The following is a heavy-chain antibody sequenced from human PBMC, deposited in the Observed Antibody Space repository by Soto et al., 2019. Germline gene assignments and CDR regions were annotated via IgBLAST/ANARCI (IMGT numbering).Heavy chain of an antibody. CDR1: GFTFSSYA. D-gene: IGHD4-17*01. CDR2: ISYDGSNK. J-gene: IGHJ5*02. CDR3: ARDYGDCVGWFDP. Sequence: QVQLVESGGGVVQPGRSLRLSCAASGFTFSSYAMHWVRQAPGKGLEWVAVISYDGSNKYYADSVKGRFTISRDNSKNKLYLQMNSLRAEDTAVYYCARDYGDCVGWFDPWGQGTLVTVSS. V-gene: IGHV3-30-3*01.